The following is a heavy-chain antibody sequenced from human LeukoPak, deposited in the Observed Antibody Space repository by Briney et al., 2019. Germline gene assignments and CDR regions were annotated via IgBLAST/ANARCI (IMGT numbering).Heavy chain of an antibody. V-gene: IGHV4-34*01. Sequence: SETLSLTCAVYGGSFSGYYWSWIRQSPGKGLEWIGEINHSGSTNYNPSLKSRVTISVDTSKNQFSLKLSSVTAADTAVYYCARNYYYYMDVWGKGTTVTVSS. CDR2: INHSGST. CDR3: ARNYYYYMDV. J-gene: IGHJ6*03. CDR1: GGSFSGYY.